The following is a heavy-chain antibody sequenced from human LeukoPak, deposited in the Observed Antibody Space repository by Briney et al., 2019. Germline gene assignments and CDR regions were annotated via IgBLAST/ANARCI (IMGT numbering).Heavy chain of an antibody. CDR1: GGSISSGGYY. Sequence: SETLSLTCTVSGGSISSGGYYWSWIRQHPGKGLEWIGRIYTSGSTNYNPSLKSRVTMSVDTSQNQFSLKLSSVTAADTAVYYCARSSSENYYGSGPRPSGTPFTIWGQGTMVTVSS. D-gene: IGHD3-10*01. CDR2: IYTSGST. J-gene: IGHJ3*02. CDR3: ARSSSENYYGSGPRPSGTPFTI. V-gene: IGHV4-61*02.